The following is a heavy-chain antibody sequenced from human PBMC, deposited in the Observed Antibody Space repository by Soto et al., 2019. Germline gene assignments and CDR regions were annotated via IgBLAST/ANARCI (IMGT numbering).Heavy chain of an antibody. CDR1: GGPINSPDYY. D-gene: IGHD6-13*01. V-gene: IGHV4-30-4*01. J-gene: IGHJ5*02. CDR3: ARGISNYSSWYEPHPWFDA. Sequence: PSETLSLTCNVSGGPINSPDYYWTWIRQSPGKGLEWIGYLYFNGGTQYNPSLRTPISMSLDTSKKHFSLKMRSVTGADTAVYHCARGISNYSSWYEPHPWFDAWGQGALVTVSS. CDR2: LYFNGGT.